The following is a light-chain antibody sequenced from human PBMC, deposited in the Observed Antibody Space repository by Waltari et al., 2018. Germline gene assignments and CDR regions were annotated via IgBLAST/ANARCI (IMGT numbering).Light chain of an antibody. J-gene: IGLJ2*01. Sequence: QSALTQPASVSGSPGQSITISCTGSGGDIGGSNLVSWYQQHPGKAPKLMIYEVTKRPSGVSIRFSGSKSGNTAALTISGLQAEDEGDYFCCSHAGSETYVVFGGGTKLTVL. CDR3: CSHAGSETYVV. V-gene: IGLV2-23*02. CDR2: EVT. CDR1: GGDIGGSNL.